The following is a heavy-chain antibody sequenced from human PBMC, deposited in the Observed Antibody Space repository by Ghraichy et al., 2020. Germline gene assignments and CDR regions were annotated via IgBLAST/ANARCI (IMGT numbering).Heavy chain of an antibody. CDR1: GFTFDDYA. Sequence: GGSLRLSCAASGFTFDDYAMHWVRQPPGKGLEWVSGISWNSGDIGYADSVRGRFTISRDNARNSLYLQMNSLRAEDTALYYCAKDWSGYSPSYYFDFWGQGTLVTVSS. J-gene: IGHJ4*02. V-gene: IGHV3-9*01. D-gene: IGHD3-3*01. CDR3: AKDWSGYSPSYYFDF. CDR2: ISWNSGDI.